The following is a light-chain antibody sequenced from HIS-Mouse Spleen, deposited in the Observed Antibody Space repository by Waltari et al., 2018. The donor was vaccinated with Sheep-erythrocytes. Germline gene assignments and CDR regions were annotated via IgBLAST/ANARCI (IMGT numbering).Light chain of an antibody. V-gene: IGLV2-11*01. CDR2: DVS. J-gene: IGLJ1*01. CDR1: SSDVGGYNY. CDR3: CSYAGSYNHV. Sequence: QSALTQPRSVSGSPGQSVTISCTGTSSDVGGYNYVSWYQQHPGKAPKLMIYDVSKRPSGVPDRFSGSNSGNTATLTISGTQAMDEADYYCCSYAGSYNHVFATGTKVTVL.